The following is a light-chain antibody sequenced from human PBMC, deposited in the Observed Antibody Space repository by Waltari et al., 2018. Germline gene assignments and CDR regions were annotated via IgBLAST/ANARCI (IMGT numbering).Light chain of an antibody. CDR3: QAWDSSTDVV. V-gene: IGLV3-1*01. Sequence: YDLTQPPSVSVSPGQTASITCSGANLEDNYVCWYQQKAGQSPVLVIHQDSRRPSGIPERFSGSSSGNTATLTISGTQAMDEADYYCQAWDSSTDVVFGGGTRLTVL. J-gene: IGLJ2*01. CDR2: QDS. CDR1: NLEDNY.